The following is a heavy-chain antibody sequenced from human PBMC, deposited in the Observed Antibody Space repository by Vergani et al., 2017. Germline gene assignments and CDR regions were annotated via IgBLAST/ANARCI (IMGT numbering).Heavy chain of an antibody. D-gene: IGHD6-19*01. Sequence: EVQLVESGGGLVQPGGSLRLSCAASGFTFSSYDMHWVRQATGKGLEWVSAIGTAGDTYYPGSVKGRFTISRENAKNSLYLQMNSLRAGDTAVYYCARAGRQWLDLDYWGQGTLVTVSS. J-gene: IGHJ4*02. CDR3: ARAGRQWLDLDY. V-gene: IGHV3-13*04. CDR1: GFTFSSYD. CDR2: IGTAGDT.